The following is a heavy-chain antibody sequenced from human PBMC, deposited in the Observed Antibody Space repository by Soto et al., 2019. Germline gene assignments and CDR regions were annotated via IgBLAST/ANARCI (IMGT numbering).Heavy chain of an antibody. D-gene: IGHD1-26*01. CDR1: GGSISSGGYY. Sequence: LSLTCTVSGGSISSGGYYWSWIRQHPGKGLEWIGYIYYSGSTYYNPSLKSRVTISVDTSKNQFSLKLSSVTAADTAVYYCARDRGADRGYYYGMDVWGQGTTVTVSS. CDR2: IYYSGST. V-gene: IGHV4-31*03. CDR3: ARDRGADRGYYYGMDV. J-gene: IGHJ6*02.